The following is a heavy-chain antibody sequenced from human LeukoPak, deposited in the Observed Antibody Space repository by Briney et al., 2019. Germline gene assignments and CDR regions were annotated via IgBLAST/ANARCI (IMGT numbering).Heavy chain of an antibody. D-gene: IGHD3-10*01. CDR3: ARGSYYDY. J-gene: IGHJ4*02. CDR1: GGTFSSYA. V-gene: IGHV1-18*01. Sequence: ASVKVSCKASGGTFSSYAISWVRQAPGQGLEWVGWVSTYNDDTNYAQNFQGRVTMTTDTSTSTAYMELRSLRSDDTAVYYCARGSYYDYWGQGVLVTVSS. CDR2: VSTYNDDT.